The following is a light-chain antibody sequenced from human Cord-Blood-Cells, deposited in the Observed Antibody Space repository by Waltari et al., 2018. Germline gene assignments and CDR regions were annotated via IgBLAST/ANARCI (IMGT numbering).Light chain of an antibody. Sequence: QSALTQPASVSGSPGQSITIYCTGTSSDVGGYNYFSWYQQHPGKAPKLMIYDVRNRPSGVSNRFSGSKSGNTASLTISGLQAEDDADYYCSSYTSSSTLVFGTGTKVTVL. J-gene: IGLJ1*01. CDR1: SSDVGGYNY. CDR3: SSYTSSSTLV. V-gene: IGLV2-14*03. CDR2: DVR.